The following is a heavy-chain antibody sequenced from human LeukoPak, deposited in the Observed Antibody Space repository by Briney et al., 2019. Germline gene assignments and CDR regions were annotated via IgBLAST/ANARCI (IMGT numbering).Heavy chain of an antibody. CDR3: ARDPYSRRMDYYGSGSYFAY. J-gene: IGHJ4*02. CDR2: ISPSGGST. D-gene: IGHD3-10*01. V-gene: IGHV1-46*01. Sequence: GASVKVSCKAFGYTFTSNYMHWVRQAPGQGPEWMGVISPSGGSTTYAQKFQGRVTLTRDMSTSTDYLELSSLRSEDTAVYYCARDPYSRRMDYYGSGSYFAYWGQGTLVTVSS. CDR1: GYTFTSNY.